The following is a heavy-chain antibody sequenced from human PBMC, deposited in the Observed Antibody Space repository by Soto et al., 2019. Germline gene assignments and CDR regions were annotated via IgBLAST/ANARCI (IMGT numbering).Heavy chain of an antibody. J-gene: IGHJ6*03. Sequence: EVQLVESGGGLVQPGGSLRLSCAASGFTVSSNYMSWVRQAPGKGLEWVSVIYSGGSTYYADSVKGRFTISRHNSKNTPYLQMISRRAADTAVEYCARNSQETVSAANHYYYYYMDVWGKGTTVTVSS. V-gene: IGHV3-53*04. CDR1: GFTVSSNY. CDR2: IYSGGST. CDR3: ARNSQETVSAANHYYYYYMDV. D-gene: IGHD4-4*01.